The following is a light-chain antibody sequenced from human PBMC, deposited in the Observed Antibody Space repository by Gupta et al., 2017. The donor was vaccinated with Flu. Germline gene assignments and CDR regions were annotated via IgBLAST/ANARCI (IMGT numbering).Light chain of an antibody. CDR1: NIATRN. Sequence: SSELTQPFSVSVALGQTATIPCGGKNIATRNVHWYQQKPGQAPVLIIYRTHTRPSGIPERFSGSKSENTAALTINGAQAGDEADYYCHAWDSFTASVFGGGTKVTVL. CDR2: RTH. J-gene: IGLJ2*01. V-gene: IGLV3-9*01. CDR3: HAWDSFTASV.